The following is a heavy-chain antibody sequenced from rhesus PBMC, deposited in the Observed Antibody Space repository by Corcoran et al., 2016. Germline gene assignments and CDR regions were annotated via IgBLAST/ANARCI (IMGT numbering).Heavy chain of an antibody. J-gene: IGHJ5-1*01. CDR3: ARGYNRFDV. CDR2: IRQKGNGGKA. Sequence: EVQLVESGADLVQPGGSLRLSCAASGFTFSDYYMSWVRQDPGKGPEGVGIIRQKGNGGKAENAAYVKGRFTISRDDSKSIASLQMNSLKTEDTAVYYCARGYNRFDVWGPGVLVTVSS. CDR1: GFTFSDYY. V-gene: IGHV3S22*01.